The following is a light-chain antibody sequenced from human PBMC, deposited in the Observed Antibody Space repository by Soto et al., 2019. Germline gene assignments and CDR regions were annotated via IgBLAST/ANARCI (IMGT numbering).Light chain of an antibody. J-gene: IGKJ1*01. CDR1: QSVSNNY. CDR2: GAS. CDR3: QQYGSSPRT. V-gene: IGKV3-20*01. Sequence: EVVLTQSPGTLSLSPGDRATLSCRTTQSVSNNYLAWFQQKPGQPPSLLIYGASTRATGTPERFSGSGSGTDFTLSISRLEPEDFAVYYCQQYGSSPRTFGQGTKVDI.